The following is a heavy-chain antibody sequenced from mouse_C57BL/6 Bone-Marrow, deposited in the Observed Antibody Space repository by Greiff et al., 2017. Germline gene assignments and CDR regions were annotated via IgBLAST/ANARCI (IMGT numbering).Heavy chain of an antibody. Sequence: QVQLKESGPGLVQPSQSLSITCTVSGFSLTSYGVHWVRQSPGKGLEWLGVIWRGGSTDYNAAFMSRLSITKDNSTSQVFFKMNSLQADDTAIYYCAKKGDWEKDAMDYWGQGTSVTVSS. CDR2: IWRGGST. CDR1: GFSLTSYG. CDR3: AKKGDWEKDAMDY. V-gene: IGHV2-5*01. J-gene: IGHJ4*01. D-gene: IGHD4-1*01.